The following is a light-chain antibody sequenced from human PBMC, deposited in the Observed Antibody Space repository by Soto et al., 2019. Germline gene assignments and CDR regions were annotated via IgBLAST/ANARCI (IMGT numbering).Light chain of an antibody. CDR2: YDS. CDR1: NIGSKS. J-gene: IGLJ2*01. Sequence: SYELTQPPSVSVAPGKTARITCGGNNIGSKSVNWYQQKPGQAPVLVIYYDSDRPSGIPERFSGSNSGNTATLTISRVEAGDEDDYYCQVWESSSDHVVFGGGTKLTVL. CDR3: QVWESSSDHVV. V-gene: IGLV3-21*01.